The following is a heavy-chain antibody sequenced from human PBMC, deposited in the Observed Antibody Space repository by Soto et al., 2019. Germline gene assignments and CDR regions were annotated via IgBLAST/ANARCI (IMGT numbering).Heavy chain of an antibody. V-gene: IGHV3-43D*04. CDR1: GFTFDDYA. J-gene: IGHJ6*02. CDR2: ISWDGGST. CDR3: PNAHAPSPCIAAAGMAYYYYGIDV. Sequence: AGSLGLPCAASGFTFDDYAMDWVRQATGKGMEWVSLISWDGGSTYYADSVKGRFTISRDNSKNSLYLQMNSLRAEYTALYYCPNAHAPSPCIAAAGMAYYYYGIDVWGQGTTVTVSS. D-gene: IGHD6-13*01.